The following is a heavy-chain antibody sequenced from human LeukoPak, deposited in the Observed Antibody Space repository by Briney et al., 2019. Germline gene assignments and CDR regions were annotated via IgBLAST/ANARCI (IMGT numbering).Heavy chain of an antibody. Sequence: ASVTVSCKASGYTFTSYDINWVRQAPGQGLEWMGWMNPNSGNTGYAQMFQGRVTMTRNTSISTAYMELSSLRSEDTAVYYCARGRAPSGTNWFDPWGQGTLVTVSS. CDR3: ARGRAPSGTNWFDP. J-gene: IGHJ5*02. V-gene: IGHV1-8*01. CDR2: MNPNSGNT. CDR1: GYTFTSYD.